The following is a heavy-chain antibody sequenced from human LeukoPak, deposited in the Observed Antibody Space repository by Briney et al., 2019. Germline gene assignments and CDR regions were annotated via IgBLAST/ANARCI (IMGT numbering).Heavy chain of an antibody. J-gene: IGHJ5*02. CDR2: ISGSGCST. V-gene: IGHV3-23*01. CDR3: AKDSGIVVVIAATAAPNWFDP. CDR1: GFNFSSYV. Sequence: TGGSLRLSCAASGFNFSSYVMLWVRQAPGKGLEWVSAISGSGCSTYYADSVKGRFPISRDNSKNTLYLQMNSLRAEETAVYYCAKDSGIVVVIAATAAPNWFDPWGQGTLVTVSS. D-gene: IGHD2-15*01.